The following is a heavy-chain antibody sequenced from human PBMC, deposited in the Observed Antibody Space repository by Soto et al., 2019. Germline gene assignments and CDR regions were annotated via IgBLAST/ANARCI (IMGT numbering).Heavy chain of an antibody. J-gene: IGHJ6*02. CDR1: GFTFSTYG. Sequence: GGSLRLSCAASGFTFSTYGMHWVRQAPGKGLEWVALTPYDGSKEYYADSVKGRFTISRDNSKNTLYLQMNSLRLEDTAVYFCAKDRGSGIEVLIHYGMDVWGQGTTVTVSS. V-gene: IGHV3-30*18. D-gene: IGHD6-19*01. CDR3: AKDRGSGIEVLIHYGMDV. CDR2: TPYDGSKE.